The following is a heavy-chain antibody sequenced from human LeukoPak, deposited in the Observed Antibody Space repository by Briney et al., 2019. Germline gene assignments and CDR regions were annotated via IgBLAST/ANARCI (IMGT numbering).Heavy chain of an antibody. J-gene: IGHJ4*02. CDR2: IYYSGST. CDR3: ARGVPSYYDSTGYIDY. D-gene: IGHD3-22*01. V-gene: IGHV4-39*07. CDR1: GGSISSSSYY. Sequence: SETLSLTCTVSGGSISSSSYYWGWIRQPPGKGLEWIGSIYYSGSTYYNPSLKSRVTISVDTSKNQFSLKLSSVTAADTAVYYCARGVPSYYDSTGYIDYWGQGTLVTVSS.